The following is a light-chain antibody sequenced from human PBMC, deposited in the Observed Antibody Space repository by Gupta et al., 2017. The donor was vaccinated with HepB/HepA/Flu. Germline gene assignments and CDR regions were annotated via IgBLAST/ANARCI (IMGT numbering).Light chain of an antibody. Sequence: SYQLTQPPSVSLASGQTVRSTCSGDALPKKNAYWYKQKPGQAPVLVIYKDNERPSGIPERFSGSSSGTIDTLTISGVQAEDEADYYCQSADSSGTHQVFGGGTKLTVL. J-gene: IGLJ3*02. CDR3: QSADSSGTHQV. CDR1: ALPKKN. CDR2: KDN. V-gene: IGLV3-25*03.